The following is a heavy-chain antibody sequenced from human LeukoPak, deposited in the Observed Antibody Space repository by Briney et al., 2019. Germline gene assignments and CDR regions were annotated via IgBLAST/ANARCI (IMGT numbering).Heavy chain of an antibody. CDR2: ISGSGGST. CDR1: GFTFSSYA. J-gene: IGHJ4*02. D-gene: IGHD2-15*01. CDR3: AKVPLDIVAVVAATVYYFDY. Sequence: PGGSLRLSCAASGFTFSSYAMSWVRQAPGKGLEWVSAISGSGGSTYYADSVKGRFTISRDNSKNTLYLQMNSLRAEDTAVYYCAKVPLDIVAVVAATVYYFDYWGQGTLVTVSS. V-gene: IGHV3-23*01.